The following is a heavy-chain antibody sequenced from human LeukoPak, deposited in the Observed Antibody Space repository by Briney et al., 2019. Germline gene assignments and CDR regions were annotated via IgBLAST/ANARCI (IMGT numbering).Heavy chain of an antibody. CDR1: GGSISSYY. D-gene: IGHD3-3*01. CDR2: IYYRGST. V-gene: IGHV4-59*08. J-gene: IGHJ6*02. Sequence: PSETLSLTCTVSGGSISSYYWSWIRQPPGKGLEWIGYIYYRGSTNYNPSLKSRVTISVDTSKNQFALKLSSVTAADTAVYYCARLLTGDFWSGYFLGMDVWGQGTTVTVSS. CDR3: ARLLTGDFWSGYFLGMDV.